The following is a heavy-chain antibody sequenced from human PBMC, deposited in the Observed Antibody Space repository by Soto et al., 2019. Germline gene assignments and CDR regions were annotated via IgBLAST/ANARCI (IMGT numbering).Heavy chain of an antibody. Sequence: GGSLRLSCAASGFTFSSYLMHWVRQAPGKGLVWVSRINSDGSSTSYADSVKGRFTTSRDNAKNTLYLQMNSLRAEDTAVYYCARDGIDYYDSSGQTYYYYYGMDVWGQGTTVTVSS. D-gene: IGHD3-22*01. CDR1: GFTFSSYL. V-gene: IGHV3-74*01. CDR3: ARDGIDYYDSSGQTYYYYYGMDV. CDR2: INSDGSST. J-gene: IGHJ6*02.